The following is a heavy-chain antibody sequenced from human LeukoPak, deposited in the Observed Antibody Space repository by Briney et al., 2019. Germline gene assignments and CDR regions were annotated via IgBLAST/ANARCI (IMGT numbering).Heavy chain of an antibody. D-gene: IGHD6-13*01. V-gene: IGHV3-21*01. CDR3: ARDPGGSSWYGGFDY. CDR1: GFTFSNYN. J-gene: IGHJ4*02. CDR2: INSSGSYI. Sequence: GGSLRLSCAASGFTFSNYNMNWVRQAPGKGLEWVSSINSSGSYIYYADSVKGRFTISRDNAKNSLYLQMNSLRAEDTAVYYCARDPGGSSWYGGFDYWGQGTLVIVSS.